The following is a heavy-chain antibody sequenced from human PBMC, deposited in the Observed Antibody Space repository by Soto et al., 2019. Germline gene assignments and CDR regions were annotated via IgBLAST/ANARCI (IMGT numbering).Heavy chain of an antibody. CDR2: IIPIFGTA. CDR1: GGTFSSYA. CDR3: AREESEYLDWLPLVGMDV. Sequence: QVQLVQSGAEVKKPGSSVKVSCKASGGTFSSYAISWVRQAPGQGLEWMGGIIPIFGTANYAQKLQGRVTITADESTSTAYMELSSLRSEDTAVYYCAREESEYLDWLPLVGMDVWGQGTTVTVSS. V-gene: IGHV1-69*12. D-gene: IGHD3-9*01. J-gene: IGHJ6*02.